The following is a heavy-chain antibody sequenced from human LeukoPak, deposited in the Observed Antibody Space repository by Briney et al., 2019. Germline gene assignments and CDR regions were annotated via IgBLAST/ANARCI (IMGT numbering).Heavy chain of an antibody. CDR3: ARVKLVRNWFDP. V-gene: IGHV4-4*07. J-gene: IGHJ5*02. CDR2: IYTSGST. D-gene: IGHD1-1*01. CDR1: GGSISSYY. Sequence: SETLSLTCTVSGGSISSYYWSWIRQPAGKGLEWIGRIYTSGSTNYNPSLKSRVTISVDTSKNQFSLKLSSVTAADTAVYYCARVKLVRNWFDPWGQGTLVTVSS.